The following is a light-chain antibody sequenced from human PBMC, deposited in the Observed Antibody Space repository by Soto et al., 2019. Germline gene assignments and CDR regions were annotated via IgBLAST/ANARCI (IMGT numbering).Light chain of an antibody. V-gene: IGLV1-40*01. CDR3: QSYDSSLSGYVV. Sequence: QSVRTQPPSVSGAPGQRVTSSCTGSSSNIGAGYDVHWYQQLPGTAPKLLIYGNSNRPSGVPDRFSGSKSGTSASLAITGLQAEDEADYYCQSYDSSLSGYVVFGGETKLTVL. CDR2: GNS. CDR1: SSNIGAGYD. J-gene: IGLJ2*01.